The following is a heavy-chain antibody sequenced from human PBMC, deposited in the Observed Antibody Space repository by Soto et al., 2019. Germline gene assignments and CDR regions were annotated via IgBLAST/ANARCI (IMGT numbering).Heavy chain of an antibody. CDR3: AKDMLRMVRGVLSFDY. J-gene: IGHJ4*02. CDR1: GFTFDDYA. V-gene: IGHV3-9*01. Sequence: PGGSLRLSCAASGFTFDDYAMHWVRQAPGKGLEWVSGISWNSGSIGYADSVKGRFTISRDNAKNSLYLQMNSLRAEDTALCYCAKDMLRMVRGVLSFDYWGQGTLVTVSS. CDR2: ISWNSGSI. D-gene: IGHD3-10*01.